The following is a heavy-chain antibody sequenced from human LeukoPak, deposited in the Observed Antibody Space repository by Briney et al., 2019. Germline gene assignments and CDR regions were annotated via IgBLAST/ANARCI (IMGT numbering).Heavy chain of an antibody. Sequence: PGGSLRLSCAASGFTFSDYYMNWIRQAPGKGLEWISYMSSSGSTISYADSVTGRFTVSWDNAKNSLYLQMDSLRAEDTAVYYCARSILPAANAIDYWGQGTLLTVSS. CDR1: GFTFSDYY. V-gene: IGHV3-11*04. CDR3: ARSILPAANAIDY. D-gene: IGHD2-2*01. CDR2: MSSSGSTI. J-gene: IGHJ4*02.